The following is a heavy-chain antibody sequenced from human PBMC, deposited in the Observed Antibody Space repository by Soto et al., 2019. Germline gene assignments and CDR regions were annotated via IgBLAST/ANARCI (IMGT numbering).Heavy chain of an antibody. J-gene: IGHJ6*02. D-gene: IGHD4-17*01. CDR2: ISWNSGSI. V-gene: IGHV3-9*01. CDR3: AKGDYGDYLGTYYYGMDV. Sequence: GGSLRLSCAASGFTFDDYAMHWVRQAPGKGLEWVSGISWNSGSIGYADSVKGRFTISRDNAKNSLYLQMNSLRAEDTALYYCAKGDYGDYLGTYYYGMDVWGRGTTVTVSS. CDR1: GFTFDDYA.